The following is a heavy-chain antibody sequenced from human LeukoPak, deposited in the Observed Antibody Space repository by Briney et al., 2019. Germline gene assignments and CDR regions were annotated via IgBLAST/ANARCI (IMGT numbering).Heavy chain of an antibody. J-gene: IGHJ4*02. CDR3: TRHGDFTY. V-gene: IGHV4-39*01. D-gene: IGHD2-21*02. CDR1: GGSISSYY. Sequence: PSETLSLTCTVSGGSISSYYWSWIRQSPGKGLEWIGSFYYSGSTYYNPSLKSRVTISVDASKNQFSLNLSSVTAADTAVYYCTRHGDFTYWGQGTLVTVSS. CDR2: FYYSGST.